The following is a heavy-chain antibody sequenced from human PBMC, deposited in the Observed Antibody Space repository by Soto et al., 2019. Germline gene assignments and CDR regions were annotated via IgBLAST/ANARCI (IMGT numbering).Heavy chain of an antibody. CDR1: GVSISSYY. CDR2: IYYSGST. J-gene: IGHJ5*02. Sequence: PSETLSLTCTVSGVSISSYYWSWIRQPPGKGLEWIGYIYYSGSTNYNPSLKSRVTISVDTSKNQFSLKLSSVTAADTAVYYCARGPCSGGSCYGVWFDPWGQGTLVTVSS. V-gene: IGHV4-59*01. D-gene: IGHD2-15*01. CDR3: ARGPCSGGSCYGVWFDP.